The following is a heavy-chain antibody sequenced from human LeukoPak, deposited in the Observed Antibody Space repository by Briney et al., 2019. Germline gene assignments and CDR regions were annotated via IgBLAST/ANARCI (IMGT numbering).Heavy chain of an antibody. CDR2: IYYSGSA. J-gene: IGHJ4*02. Sequence: PSETLSLTCTVSGCSFSSSAYYWGWIPQPPGKGLEWFGSIYYSGSAYYNPSLKGRVTISVDTSKNQSSLRLSSVTAADTAVYYCARQAFSSGWYSNYWGQGTLVTVSS. CDR1: GCSFSSSAYY. D-gene: IGHD6-19*01. CDR3: ARQAFSSGWYSNY. V-gene: IGHV4-39*01.